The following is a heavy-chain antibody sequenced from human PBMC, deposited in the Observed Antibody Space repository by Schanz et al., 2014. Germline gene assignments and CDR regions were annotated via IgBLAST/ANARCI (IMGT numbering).Heavy chain of an antibody. CDR2: ISGSGGST. J-gene: IGHJ3*02. D-gene: IGHD3-10*01. CDR3: AKGRFGELSAFDI. Sequence: EVQLVESGGGLVQPGGSLRLSCTASGFTFSSYSMNWVRQAPGKGLEWVSAISGSGGSTYYADSVKGRFTISRDNSKNTLYLQMNSRRAEDTAVYYCAKGRFGELSAFDIWGQGAMATVSS. V-gene: IGHV3-23*04. CDR1: GFTFSSYS.